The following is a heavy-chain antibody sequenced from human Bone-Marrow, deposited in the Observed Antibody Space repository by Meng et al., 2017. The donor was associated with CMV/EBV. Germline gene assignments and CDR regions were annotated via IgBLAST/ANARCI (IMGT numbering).Heavy chain of an antibody. V-gene: IGHV4-39*01. CDR2: IYYSGST. Sequence: GSLRLSCTVSGGSISSNSYYWGWIRQPPGKGLEWIGSIYYSGSTYYNPSLKSRVTISVDTSKNQFSLKLSSVTAADTAVYYCARHGGGTYVVPAATDFDYWGQGTLVTVSS. J-gene: IGHJ4*02. CDR1: GGSISSNSYY. D-gene: IGHD2-2*01. CDR3: ARHGGGTYVVPAATDFDY.